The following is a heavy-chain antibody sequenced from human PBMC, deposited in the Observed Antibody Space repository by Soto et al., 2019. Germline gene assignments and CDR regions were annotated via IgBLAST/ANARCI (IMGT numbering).Heavy chain of an antibody. J-gene: IGHJ5*02. CDR3: ARGKYYYHSSDGKNWLDP. Sequence: QITLKESGPPLVNPTQTLTLTCTFSGFSLNTNGVAVGWIRQPPRKALEWLGFIYWNDDKRYSPSVDSRLTLTKDTSKNEVVLTMTNMDPADTATYYCARGKYYYHSSDGKNWLDPWGQGTLVTVSS. CDR1: GFSLNTNGVA. V-gene: IGHV2-5*01. CDR2: IYWNDDK. D-gene: IGHD3-22*01.